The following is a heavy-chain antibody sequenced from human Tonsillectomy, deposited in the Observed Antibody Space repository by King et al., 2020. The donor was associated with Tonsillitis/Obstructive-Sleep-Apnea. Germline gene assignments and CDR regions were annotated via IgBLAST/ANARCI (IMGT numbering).Heavy chain of an antibody. CDR1: GGSISSYY. CDR3: ARHAELRFDF. J-gene: IGHJ4*02. V-gene: IGHV4-59*08. CDR2: IYYSGST. Sequence: QLQESGPGLVKPSETLSLTCTVSGGSISSYYWSWIRQPPGKGLEWIGYIYYSGSTNYNPSLQSRVTISVDTSKNQFSLRLSSVPAADTDVYYCARHAELRFDFWGQGTLVTVSS. D-gene: IGHD1-26*01.